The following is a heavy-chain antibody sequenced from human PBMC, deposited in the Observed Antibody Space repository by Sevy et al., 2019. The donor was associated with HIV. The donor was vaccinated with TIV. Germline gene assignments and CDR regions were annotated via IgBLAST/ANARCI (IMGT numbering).Heavy chain of an antibody. V-gene: IGHV3-30-3*01. J-gene: IGHJ4*02. CDR1: GLTFSNYA. D-gene: IGHD3-16*02. Sequence: GGSLRLSCAASGLTFSNYAIHWVRQAPGKGLEWVAVISYDGSNKDYADSVKGRFSISRDNSKNTLYLQMNSLRVEDTAVYYCGRASHMFTCGGVSVSDGIDYWGQGTLVTVSS. CDR2: ISYDGSNK. CDR3: GRASHMFTCGGVSVSDGIDY.